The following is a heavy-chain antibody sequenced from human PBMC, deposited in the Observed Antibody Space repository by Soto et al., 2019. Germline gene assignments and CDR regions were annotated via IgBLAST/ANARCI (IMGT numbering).Heavy chain of an antibody. CDR3: ARKVSGSTGRPDLWYFDL. CDR1: GFTFSGYA. CDR2: ISGGGDAT. Sequence: EVQLLDSGGGLVQPGGSLRLSCAASGFTFSGYALTWVRQAPGKGLEWVSAISGGGDATFYADSVQGRFTISGDNSKNTLYLQMNTLRAEDTAVYYCARKVSGSTGRPDLWYFDLWGRGTLVTVSS. V-gene: IGHV3-23*01. D-gene: IGHD3-10*01. J-gene: IGHJ2*01.